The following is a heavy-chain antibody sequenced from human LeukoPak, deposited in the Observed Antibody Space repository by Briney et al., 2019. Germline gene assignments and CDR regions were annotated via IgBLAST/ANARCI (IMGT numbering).Heavy chain of an antibody. CDR2: IYYSGST. CDR3: ARRSESGYSFDN. Sequence: SETLSLTCTVSGGSISSYYWSWIRKPPGRGLEYIGFIYYSGSTKYNPSLKSRVTISVDTSKNQFYLKLNSVTAADTAVYYCARRSESGYSFDNWGQGTLVTVSS. CDR1: GGSISSYY. D-gene: IGHD5-12*01. J-gene: IGHJ4*02. V-gene: IGHV4-59*01.